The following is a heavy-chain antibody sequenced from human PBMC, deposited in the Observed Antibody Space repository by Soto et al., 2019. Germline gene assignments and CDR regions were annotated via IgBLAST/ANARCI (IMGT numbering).Heavy chain of an antibody. V-gene: IGHV3-23*01. CDR1: GFTFSRHA. D-gene: IGHD6-13*01. J-gene: IGHJ4*02. CDR2: LSDSGGSI. CDR3: AKVSSSWKAGFFDL. Sequence: GGSLRLSCTASGFTFSRHAMTWVRQAPGKGLEWVSGLSDSGGSIYYADSVKGRFTISRDNSMNTLYLQMNTLRAEDTAIYYCAKVSSSWKAGFFDLWGQGTLVTVPS.